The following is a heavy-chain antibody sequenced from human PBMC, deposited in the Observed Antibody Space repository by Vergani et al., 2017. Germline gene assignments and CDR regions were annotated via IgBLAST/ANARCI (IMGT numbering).Heavy chain of an antibody. CDR2: LRYDGTTK. V-gene: IGHV3-30*02. Sequence: QVQLVESGGGVVQPGGSLRLSCAASGFSFGSYGMHWVRVRQAPGKGLEWLAYLRYDGTTKQDADSVTGRFTISRDNSKNMLYLQMDSLRPEDTAMFYCVKDRGASIGFDDWGQGTQVTVSS. J-gene: IGHJ4*02. D-gene: IGHD2-2*01. CDR3: VKDRGASIGFDD. CDR1: GFSFGSYG.